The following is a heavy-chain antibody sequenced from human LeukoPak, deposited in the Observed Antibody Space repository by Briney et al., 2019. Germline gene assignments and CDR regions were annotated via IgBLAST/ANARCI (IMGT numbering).Heavy chain of an antibody. CDR2: IKQDGSEK. V-gene: IGHV3-7*01. CDR1: GFTFSSYW. D-gene: IGHD3-3*01. CDR3: AREQGRITIFGVVISPKPYYMDV. Sequence: GGSLRLSCAASGFTFSSYWMSWVRQAPGKGLEWVANIKQDGSEKYYVDSVKGRFTISRDNAKNSLYLQMNSLRAEDTAVYYCAREQGRITIFGVVISPKPYYMDVWGKGTTVTVSS. J-gene: IGHJ6*03.